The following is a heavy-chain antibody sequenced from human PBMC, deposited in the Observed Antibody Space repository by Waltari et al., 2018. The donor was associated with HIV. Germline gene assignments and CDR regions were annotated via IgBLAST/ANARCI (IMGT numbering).Heavy chain of an antibody. J-gene: IGHJ4*02. D-gene: IGHD6-19*01. CDR2: IYTSGST. Sequence: QVQLQESGPGLVKPSETLSLTCTVSGGSISSYYWSWRRQPPGKGLEWIGRIYTSGSTNYNPSLKSRVTMSVDTSKNQFSLKLSSVTAADTAVYYCARDGPGIAVAASLYYFDYWGQGTLVTVSS. CDR3: ARDGPGIAVAASLYYFDY. CDR1: GGSISSYY. V-gene: IGHV4-4*07.